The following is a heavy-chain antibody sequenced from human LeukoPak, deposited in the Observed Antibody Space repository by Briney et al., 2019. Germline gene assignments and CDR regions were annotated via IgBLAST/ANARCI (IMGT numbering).Heavy chain of an antibody. CDR3: AKDRPTLKYYYDSIPLDY. J-gene: IGHJ4*02. CDR2: ISGSGGST. D-gene: IGHD3-22*01. CDR1: GFTFSSYA. Sequence: GGSLRLSCAASGFTFSSYAMSWVRQAPGKGLEWVSAISGSGGSTYYADSVKGRFTISRDNSKNTLYLQMSSLRAEDTAVYYCAKDRPTLKYYYDSIPLDYWGQGTLVTVSS. V-gene: IGHV3-23*01.